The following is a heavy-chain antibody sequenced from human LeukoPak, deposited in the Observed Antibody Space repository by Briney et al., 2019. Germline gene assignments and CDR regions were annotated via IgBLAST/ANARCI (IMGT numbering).Heavy chain of an antibody. V-gene: IGHV3-30-3*01. CDR2: ISCDGNNK. Sequence: GQSRTPSWALSGFTFSTLARRWVRQAPGGGRGWVAVISCDGNNKYYADSVRGRFTTSRDNSKNTVSLQMDSLRAEDTAVYYCARDLSMYYNYGMDVWGQGTTVTVSS. CDR1: GFTFSTLA. D-gene: IGHD2-8*01. J-gene: IGHJ6*02. CDR3: ARDLSMYYNYGMDV.